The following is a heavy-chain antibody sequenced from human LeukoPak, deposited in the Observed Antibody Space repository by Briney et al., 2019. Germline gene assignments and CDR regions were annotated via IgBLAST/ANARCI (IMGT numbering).Heavy chain of an antibody. J-gene: IGHJ4*02. V-gene: IGHV3-23*01. Sequence: GGSLRLSCAASGFTFSNYAMTWVRQAPGKGLEWVSVVSASGTNTDYAGSVKGRFTIFRDNSKSTLSLQMNSLRAEDTAVYYCARAGYSNSCFDYWGQGTLVTVSS. CDR1: GFTFSNYA. CDR2: VSASGTNT. CDR3: ARAGYSNSCFDY. D-gene: IGHD6-13*01.